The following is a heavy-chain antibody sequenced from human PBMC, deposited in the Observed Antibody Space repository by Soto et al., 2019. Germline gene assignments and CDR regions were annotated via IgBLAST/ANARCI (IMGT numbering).Heavy chain of an antibody. Sequence: GGSLRLSCAASGFTFSGFAMTWVRQAPGRGLEWVSGISGSGGSTSYADSVKGRFTISRDNSKNTLSLQMNSLRAEDTAVYYCAKESGKGYYYAMDVWGQGTTVTVSS. V-gene: IGHV3-23*01. CDR3: AKESGKGYYYAMDV. CDR1: GFTFSGFA. J-gene: IGHJ6*02. CDR2: ISGSGGST. D-gene: IGHD2-15*01.